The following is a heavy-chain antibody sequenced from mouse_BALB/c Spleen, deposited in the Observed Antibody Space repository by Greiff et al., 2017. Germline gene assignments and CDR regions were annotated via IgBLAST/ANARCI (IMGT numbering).Heavy chain of an antibody. CDR1: GYSFTDYI. D-gene: IGHD2-4*01. J-gene: IGHJ2*01. V-gene: IGHV1-39*01. CDR3: ARQPTMITTGLDY. Sequence: EVQLQQTGPELVKPGASVKISCKASGYSFTDYIMLWVKQSHGKSLEWIGNINPYYGSTSYNLKFKGKATLTVDKSSSTAYMQLNSLTSEDSAVYYCARQPTMITTGLDYWGQGTTLTVSS. CDR2: INPYYGST.